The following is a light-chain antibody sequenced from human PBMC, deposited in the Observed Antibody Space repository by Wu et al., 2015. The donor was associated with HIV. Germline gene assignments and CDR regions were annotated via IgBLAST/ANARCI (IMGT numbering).Light chain of an antibody. V-gene: IGKV3-20*01. CDR2: GAS. CDR1: QSXSSTY. Sequence: EIVLTQSPGTLSLSPGERATLSCRASQSXSSTYLAWYQQKPGQPPRLLIYGASRRATGIPDRFSGSGSGTDFSLTISRLEPEDFAVYYCHQYGRSPPFTFGPGTKVDIK. CDR3: HQYGRSPPFT. J-gene: IGKJ3*01.